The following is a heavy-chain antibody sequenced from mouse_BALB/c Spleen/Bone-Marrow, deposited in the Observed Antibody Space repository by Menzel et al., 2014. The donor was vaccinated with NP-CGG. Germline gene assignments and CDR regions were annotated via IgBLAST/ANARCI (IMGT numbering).Heavy chain of an antibody. CDR1: GFTFTDYY. V-gene: IGHV7-3*02. CDR2: IRNKAYGYTT. Sequence: EVMLVESGGGLVQPGGSLRLSCTTPGFTFTDYYMSWVRQPPGKALEWLAFIRNKAYGYTTEYSASVRGRFTISRDNSQSILYLQMSTLRAEDSATYYCARFPMDYWGQGTSVTVSS. CDR3: ARFPMDY. J-gene: IGHJ4*01.